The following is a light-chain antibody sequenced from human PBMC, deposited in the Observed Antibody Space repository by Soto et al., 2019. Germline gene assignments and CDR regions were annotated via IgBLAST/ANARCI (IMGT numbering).Light chain of an antibody. Sequence: QSALTQPASVSGSPGQSITISGTGTSSDVGGYNYVSWYQQHPGKAPKLMIYDVSNRPSGVSNRFSGSKSGNTASLTISGLQAEDEADYYCSSYTSSSTPYVFGTGNKLTVL. CDR2: DVS. V-gene: IGLV2-14*01. CDR1: SSDVGGYNY. CDR3: SSYTSSSTPYV. J-gene: IGLJ1*01.